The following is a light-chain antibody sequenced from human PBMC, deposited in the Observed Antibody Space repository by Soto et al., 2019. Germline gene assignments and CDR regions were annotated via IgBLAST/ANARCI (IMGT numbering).Light chain of an antibody. V-gene: IGLV2-14*01. CDR3: SSYTSSSPYV. J-gene: IGLJ1*01. Sequence: QTVLSQTASVCGSPGQSITISCTGTSSDVGGYNYVSWYQQHPGKAPKLMIYEVSNRPSGVSNRFSGSKSGNTASLTISGLQAEDEADYYCSSYTSSSPYVFGTGTKVTV. CDR2: EVS. CDR1: SSDVGGYNY.